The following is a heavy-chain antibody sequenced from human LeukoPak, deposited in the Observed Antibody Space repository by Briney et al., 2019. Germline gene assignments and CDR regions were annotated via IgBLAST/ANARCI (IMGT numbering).Heavy chain of an antibody. CDR1: GFTFSSYW. J-gene: IGHJ2*01. Sequence: GGPLRFSCAAPGFTFSSYWMSWVRQAPGKGLDWVANIKQDGSEKYCVDSVKGRFTISRDNAKNSLYLQMNSLGAEDRAVYYCARDHSTSWSTLDLWGRGTLVTVSS. D-gene: IGHD6-13*01. CDR3: ARDHSTSWSTLDL. CDR2: IKQDGSEK. V-gene: IGHV3-7*01.